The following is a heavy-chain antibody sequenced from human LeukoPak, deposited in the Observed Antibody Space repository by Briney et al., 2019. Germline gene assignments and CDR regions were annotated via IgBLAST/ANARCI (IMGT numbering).Heavy chain of an antibody. CDR3: ASRGGRWLVRRSFDY. D-gene: IGHD6-19*01. CDR1: GGSFSGYY. V-gene: IGHV4-34*01. J-gene: IGHJ4*02. CDR2: INHSGST. Sequence: SETLSLTCAVYGGSFSGYYWSWIRQPPGKGLEWIGEINHSGSTNYNPSLKSRVTISVDTSKNQFSLKLGSVTAADTAVYYCASRGGRWLVRRSFDYWGQGTLVTVSS.